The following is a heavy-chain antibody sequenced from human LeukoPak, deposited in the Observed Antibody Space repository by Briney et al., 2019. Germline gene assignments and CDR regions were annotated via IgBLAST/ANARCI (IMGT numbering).Heavy chain of an antibody. CDR3: ARGPRYYYASGTYYNGYYFYYYMDV. J-gene: IGHJ6*03. D-gene: IGHD3-10*01. Sequence: GGFLRLSCAASGFTFSSYAMHWVRQAPGKGLEWVAVISYDGNNKYYTDSVKGRFTISRDNSENTLWLQLNNLRPEDTAIYYCARGPRYYYASGTYYNGYYFYYYMDVWAKGTTVTVSS. CDR2: ISYDGNNK. V-gene: IGHV3-30*14. CDR1: GFTFSSYA.